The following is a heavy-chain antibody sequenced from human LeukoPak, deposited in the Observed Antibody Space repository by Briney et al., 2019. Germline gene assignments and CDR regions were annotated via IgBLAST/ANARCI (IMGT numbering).Heavy chain of an antibody. CDR2: IYSGGST. J-gene: IGHJ4*02. Sequence: GGSLRLSCAASGFTVSSNYMSWVRQAPGKGLEWVSVIYSGGSTYYADSVKGRFTISRDNSKNTLYLQMNSLRAEDTAVYYCARDRPDYGVDYWGQGTLVTASS. V-gene: IGHV3-53*01. D-gene: IGHD4-17*01. CDR1: GFTVSSNY. CDR3: ARDRPDYGVDY.